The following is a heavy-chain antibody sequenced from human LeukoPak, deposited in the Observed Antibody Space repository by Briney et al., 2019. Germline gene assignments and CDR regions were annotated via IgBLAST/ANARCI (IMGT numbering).Heavy chain of an antibody. CDR3: ARSREVSMGFWSGYYTVGGYYYGMDV. Sequence: PSETLSLTCAVYGGSFSGYYWSWIRQPPGKGLEWIGYIYYSGSTNYNPSLKSRVTISVDTSKNQFSLKLSSVTAADTAVYYCARSREVSMGFWSGYYTVGGYYYGMDVWGQGTTVTVSS. J-gene: IGHJ6*02. CDR2: IYYSGST. D-gene: IGHD3-3*01. CDR1: GGSFSGYY. V-gene: IGHV4-59*08.